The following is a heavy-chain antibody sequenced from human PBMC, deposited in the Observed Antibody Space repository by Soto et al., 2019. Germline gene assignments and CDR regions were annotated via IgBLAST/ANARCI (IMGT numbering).Heavy chain of an antibody. D-gene: IGHD2-2*02. CDR1: GYTFTSYD. V-gene: IGHV1-8*01. CDR2: MNPNSGNT. Sequence: ASVKVSCKASGYTFTSYDINWVRQATGQGLEWMGWMNPNSGNTGYAQKFQGRVTMTRNTSISTAYMELSSLRSEDTAVYYCARTYCSSTSCYTNWFDPWGQGTLVTVSS. J-gene: IGHJ5*02. CDR3: ARTYCSSTSCYTNWFDP.